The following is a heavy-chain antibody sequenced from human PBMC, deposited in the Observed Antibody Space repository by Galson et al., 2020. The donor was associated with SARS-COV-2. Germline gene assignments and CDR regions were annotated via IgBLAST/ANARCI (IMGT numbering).Heavy chain of an antibody. CDR1: GFTFDDYG. V-gene: IGHV3-20*01. Sequence: GESLKISCAASGFTFDDYGMRWVRQAPGKGLEWVSGINWNGVSTGYADSVKGRFTISRDNAKNSLSLQMNSLRAEDTALYHCAREASYYYCMDVWGKGTTVTISS. J-gene: IGHJ6*03. CDR2: INWNGVST. CDR3: AREASYYYCMDV.